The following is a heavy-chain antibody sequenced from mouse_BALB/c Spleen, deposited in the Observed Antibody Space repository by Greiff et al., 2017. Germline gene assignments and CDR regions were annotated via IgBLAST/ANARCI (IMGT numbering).Heavy chain of an antibody. Sequence: VQLVESGAELVRPGASVTLSCKASGYTFTDYEMHWVKQTPVHGLEWIGAIDPETGGTAYNQKFKGKATLTADKSSSTAYMELRSLTSEDSAVYYCTNYYGSSSFAYWGQGTLVTVSA. J-gene: IGHJ3*01. CDR3: TNYYGSSSFAY. D-gene: IGHD1-1*01. CDR2: IDPETGGT. CDR1: GYTFTDYE. V-gene: IGHV1-15*01.